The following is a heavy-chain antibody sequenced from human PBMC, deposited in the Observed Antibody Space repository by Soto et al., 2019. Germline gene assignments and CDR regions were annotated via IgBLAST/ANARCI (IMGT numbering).Heavy chain of an antibody. CDR1: GFTFSSYG. D-gene: IGHD4-17*01. CDR2: IWYDGSNK. J-gene: IGHJ6*02. CDR3: ARSETTVTTRYYYYGMDV. Sequence: GGSLRLSCAASGFTFSSYGMHWVRQAPGKGLEWVAVIWYDGSNKYYADSVKGRFTISRDNSKNTLYLQMNSLRAEDTAVYYCARSETTVTTRYYYYGMDVWGQGTTVTVSS. V-gene: IGHV3-33*01.